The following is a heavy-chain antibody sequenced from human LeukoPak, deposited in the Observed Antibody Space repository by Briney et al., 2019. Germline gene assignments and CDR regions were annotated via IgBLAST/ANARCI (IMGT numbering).Heavy chain of an antibody. Sequence: SETLSLTCTVSRGSFSSRPYYWSWIRQPAGKGLEWIGRIYTSGDTDYNPSLSSRATISVDTSKNQFSLKLSSVTAADTAVYYCARGSYYYDSSGGNWFDPWGQGTLVTVSS. CDR2: IYTSGDT. D-gene: IGHD3-22*01. J-gene: IGHJ5*02. V-gene: IGHV4-61*02. CDR1: RGSFSSRPYY. CDR3: ARGSYYYDSSGGNWFDP.